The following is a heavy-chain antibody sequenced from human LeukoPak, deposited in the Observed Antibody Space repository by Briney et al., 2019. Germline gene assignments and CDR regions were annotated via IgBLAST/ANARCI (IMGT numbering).Heavy chain of an antibody. CDR1: GYTFTSYY. J-gene: IGHJ5*02. CDR3: ARDFAPDYGGNSAWFDP. D-gene: IGHD4-23*01. Sequence: ASVKVSCKASGYTFTSYYMHWVRQAPGQGLEWMGIINPSGGSTSYAQKFQGRVTMTRDTSTSTVYMELSSLRSGDTAVYYCARDFAPDYGGNSAWFDPWGQGTLVTVSS. V-gene: IGHV1-46*01. CDR2: INPSGGST.